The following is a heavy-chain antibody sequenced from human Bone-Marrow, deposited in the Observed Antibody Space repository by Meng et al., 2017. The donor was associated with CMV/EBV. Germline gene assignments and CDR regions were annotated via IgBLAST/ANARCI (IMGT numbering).Heavy chain of an antibody. D-gene: IGHD3-3*01. CDR2: IIPIFGTA. V-gene: IGHV1-69*05. CDR3: ARGREEWLLFDY. Sequence: SVKVSCKASGGTFSSYAISWVRQAPGQGLEWMGGIIPIFGTANYAQKFQGRVTITTDESTSTAYMELSSLRSEDTAVYYCARGREEWLLFDYWGQGTLVTVSS. CDR1: GGTFSSYA. J-gene: IGHJ4*02.